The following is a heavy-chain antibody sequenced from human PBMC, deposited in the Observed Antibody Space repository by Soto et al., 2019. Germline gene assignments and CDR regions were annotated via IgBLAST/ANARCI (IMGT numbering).Heavy chain of an antibody. CDR2: ISGDGSNT. CDR3: AKARCSGNSCYVPDY. Sequence: GSLRLSCVASGFFLRDFGMHWVRQAPGKGLEWVSVISGDGSNTYQAESVKGRFTMSRDISKNTLSLQMNSLRAEDTATYYCAKARCSGNSCYVPDYWGHGSLVTVSS. D-gene: IGHD2-15*01. V-gene: IGHV3-33*06. J-gene: IGHJ4*01. CDR1: GFFLRDFG.